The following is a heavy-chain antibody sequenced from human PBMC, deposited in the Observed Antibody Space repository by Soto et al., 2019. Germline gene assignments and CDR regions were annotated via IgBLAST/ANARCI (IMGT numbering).Heavy chain of an antibody. D-gene: IGHD3-10*01. Sequence: EVQLVESGGGLVQPGGSLTLSCAASGFSFSNYWMHWVRQAPGKGLVWVSLTYSDGSSTNYADSVKGRFTMSRDDAKNTLYLQMNSLRAEDTAVYFCARSSFPYYFDYWGQGTLVTVSS. CDR1: GFSFSNYW. CDR3: ARSSFPYYFDY. CDR2: TYSDGSST. V-gene: IGHV3-74*01. J-gene: IGHJ4*02.